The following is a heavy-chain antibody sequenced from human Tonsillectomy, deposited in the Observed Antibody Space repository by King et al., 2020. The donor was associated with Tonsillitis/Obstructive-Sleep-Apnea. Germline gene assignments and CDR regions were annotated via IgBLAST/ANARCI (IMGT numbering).Heavy chain of an antibody. CDR3: TKGIPLFILTGYQDY. V-gene: IGHV3-15*07. J-gene: IGHJ4*02. CDR1: GFTFSNAW. CDR2: IKSKTGGGTR. Sequence: VQLVESGGDLVKPGGSLRLSCAASGFTFSNAWMSWVRQAPGKGLEWVGRIKSKTGGGTRDYAAPVKGRFTISRDDSKNTLYLQMNSLKTEDTAVYYFTKGIPLFILTGYQDYLGQGTLVTVSS. D-gene: IGHD3-9*01.